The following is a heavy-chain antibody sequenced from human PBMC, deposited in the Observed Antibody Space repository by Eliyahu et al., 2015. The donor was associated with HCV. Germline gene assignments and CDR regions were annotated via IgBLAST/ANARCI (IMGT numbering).Heavy chain of an antibody. D-gene: IGHD2/OR15-2a*01. CDR3: ARGQTFYDY. V-gene: IGHV1-18*04. CDR1: GFTFTGYV. CDR2: ISAYNDKA. J-gene: IGHJ4*02. Sequence: QVQLVQSGAEVKKPGAXVKVSCKASGFTFTGYVFSWVRQAPGQGLEWMGWISAYNDKANYAQKFQGRVTMTKDISTRTAYMDLRSLRSDDTAVYFCARGQTFYDYWGQGTLVTVSS.